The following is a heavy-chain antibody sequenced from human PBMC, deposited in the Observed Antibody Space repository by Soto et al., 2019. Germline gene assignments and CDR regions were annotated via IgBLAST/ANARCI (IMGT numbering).Heavy chain of an antibody. V-gene: IGHV4-31*03. CDR3: AAEVGFGPLFDY. Sequence: PSATLSLTCTVSGGSISSGGYYWSCIRQHPGKGLEWIGYIYYSGSTYYNPSLKSRVTISVDTSKNQFSLKLSSVTAADTAVYYCAAEVGFGPLFDYWGQGTVVTVSS. CDR1: GGSISSGGYY. D-gene: IGHD3-3*01. J-gene: IGHJ4*02. CDR2: IYYSGST.